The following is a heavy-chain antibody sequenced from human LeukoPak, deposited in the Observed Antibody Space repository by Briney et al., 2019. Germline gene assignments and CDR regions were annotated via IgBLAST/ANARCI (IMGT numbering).Heavy chain of an antibody. V-gene: IGHV4-38-2*02. CDR1: GYSISNGYY. Sequence: SETLSLTCTVSGYSISNGYYWGWIRQPPGKGLEWVGSIYHRGSTNYNPSLKSRVTISVDTSKNQFSLKLSSVTAADTAVYYCARDKGTSYLSSFDYWGQGTLVTVSS. CDR3: ARDKGTSYLSSFDY. CDR2: IYHRGST. D-gene: IGHD6-6*01. J-gene: IGHJ4*02.